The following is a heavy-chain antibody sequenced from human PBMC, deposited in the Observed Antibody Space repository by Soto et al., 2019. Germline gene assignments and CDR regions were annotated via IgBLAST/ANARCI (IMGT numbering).Heavy chain of an antibody. V-gene: IGHV3-48*02. Sequence: HPGGSLRLSCTGSGFSFSDYSFNWIRQAPGKGLERISYVSSRRTITFYADSVKGRFTISRDNAKKSVYLQMNRLRNEDTAVYYCARHGYGDSFDHWGRGTLVTVSS. CDR2: VSSRRTIT. CDR1: GFSFSDYS. J-gene: IGHJ4*02. CDR3: ARHGYGDSFDH. D-gene: IGHD4-17*01.